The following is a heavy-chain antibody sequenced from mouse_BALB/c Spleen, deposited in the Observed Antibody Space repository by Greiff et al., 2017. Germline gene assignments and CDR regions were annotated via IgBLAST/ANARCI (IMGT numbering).Heavy chain of an antibody. CDR2: INPSNGRT. Sequence: QVQLQQPGAELVKPGASVKLSCKASGYTFTSYWMHWVKQRPGQGLEWIGEINPSNGRTNYNEKFKSKATLTVDKSSSTAYMQLSSLTSEDSAVYYCARVDDYLYYAMDDWGQGTSVTVSS. CDR1: GYTFTSYW. V-gene: IGHV1S81*02. D-gene: IGHD2-4*01. CDR3: ARVDDYLYYAMDD. J-gene: IGHJ4*01.